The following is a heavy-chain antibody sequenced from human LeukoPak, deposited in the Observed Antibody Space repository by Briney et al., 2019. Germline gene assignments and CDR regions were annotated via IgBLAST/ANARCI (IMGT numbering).Heavy chain of an antibody. Sequence: ASVKVSCKASGYTFTSYGISWVRQAPGQGLEWMGWISAYNGNTNYAQKLQGRVTMTTDTSTSTGYMELRSLRSDDTVVYYCAREYQLRPNWFDPWGQGTLVTVSS. J-gene: IGHJ5*02. CDR2: ISAYNGNT. CDR1: GYTFTSYG. D-gene: IGHD2-2*01. V-gene: IGHV1-18*01. CDR3: AREYQLRPNWFDP.